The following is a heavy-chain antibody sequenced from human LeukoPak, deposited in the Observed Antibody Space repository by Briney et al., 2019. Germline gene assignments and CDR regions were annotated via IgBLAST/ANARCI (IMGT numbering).Heavy chain of an antibody. D-gene: IGHD1-26*01. Sequence: PSETLSLTCTVSGGSISSGDYYWSWIRQPPGKGLEWIGYIYYSGNTYYNPSLKSRVTISVDTSKNQFSLKLSSVTAADTAVYYCATRSGSYYWYFDLWGRGTLVTVSS. CDR1: GGSISSGDYY. J-gene: IGHJ2*01. V-gene: IGHV4-30-4*01. CDR2: IYYSGNT. CDR3: ATRSGSYYWYFDL.